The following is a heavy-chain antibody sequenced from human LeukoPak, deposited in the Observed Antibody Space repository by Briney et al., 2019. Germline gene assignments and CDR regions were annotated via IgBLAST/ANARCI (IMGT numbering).Heavy chain of an antibody. J-gene: IGHJ4*02. V-gene: IGHV4-34*01. Sequence: PSETLSLTCAVYGGPFSGYYWSWIRQPPGKGLEWIGEINHSGSTNYNPSLKSRVTISVDTSKNQFSLKLSSVTAADTAVYYCARGLKKDFDYWGQGTLVTVSS. CDR3: ARGLKKDFDY. CDR1: GGPFSGYY. CDR2: INHSGST.